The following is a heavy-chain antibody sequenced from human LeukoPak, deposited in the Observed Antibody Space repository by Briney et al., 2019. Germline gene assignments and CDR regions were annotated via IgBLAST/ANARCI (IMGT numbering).Heavy chain of an antibody. Sequence: SETLSLTCTVSGGSISSGSYYWSWIRQPAGKGLEWIGRIYTSGSTNYNPSLKSRVTISVDTSKNQFSLKLSSVPAADTAVYYCARGQSEAYYYYYYMDVWGKGTTVTVSS. CDR3: ARGQSEAYYYYYYMDV. J-gene: IGHJ6*03. CDR2: IYTSGST. V-gene: IGHV4-61*02. CDR1: GGSISSGSYY.